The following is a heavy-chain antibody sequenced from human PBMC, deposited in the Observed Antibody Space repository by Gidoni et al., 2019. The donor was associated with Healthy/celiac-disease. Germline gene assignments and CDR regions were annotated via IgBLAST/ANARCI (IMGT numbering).Heavy chain of an antibody. CDR1: GGPLSSGGYY. CDR2: IYYSGST. Sequence: QVQLQESGPGLVKPSQTLSLTCPVSGGPLSSGGYYLSWIRQPPGKGLEWIGYIYYSGSTYYNPSLKSRVTISVDTSKNQFSLKLSSVTAADTAVYYCARGLSYCGGDCYSWGQGTLVTVSS. V-gene: IGHV4-31*03. J-gene: IGHJ1*01. D-gene: IGHD2-21*02. CDR3: ARGLSYCGGDCYS.